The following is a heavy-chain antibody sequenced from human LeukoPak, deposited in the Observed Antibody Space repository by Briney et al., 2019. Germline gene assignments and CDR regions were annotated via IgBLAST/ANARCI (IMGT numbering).Heavy chain of an antibody. CDR3: ARLGTSATYFEF. D-gene: IGHD2-15*01. V-gene: IGHV5-51*01. CDR2: IYPGDSDT. CDR1: GYCFIRNW. J-gene: IGHJ4*02. Sequence: GESLQISCKGSGYCFIRNWIGWVRQMPGKGLEWMAIIYPGDSDTRYSPSFQGQVTISADKSTSTAYLQWSSLTASDTAMYYCARLGTSATYFEFWGQGTLVTVSS.